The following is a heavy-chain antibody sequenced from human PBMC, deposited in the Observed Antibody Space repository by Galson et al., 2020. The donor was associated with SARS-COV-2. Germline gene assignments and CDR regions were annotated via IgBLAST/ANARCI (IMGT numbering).Heavy chain of an antibody. V-gene: IGHV3-11*05. D-gene: IGHD1-1*01. CDR3: ARAIVAGFWTDTTGSRHFDY. Sequence: GESLKISCATSGFTVSDYYMSWLRQAPGKGLEWLSDSSSSGSFTNYADSVKGRFTISRDNAKRSLYLQMNSLRVEDTAVYYCARAIVAGFWTDTTGSRHFDYWGQGTLVAVSS. J-gene: IGHJ4*02. CDR2: SSSSGSFT. CDR1: GFTVSDYY.